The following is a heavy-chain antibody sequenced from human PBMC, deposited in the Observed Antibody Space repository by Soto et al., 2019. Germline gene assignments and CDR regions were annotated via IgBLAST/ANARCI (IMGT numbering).Heavy chain of an antibody. J-gene: IGHJ4*02. CDR3: ARDPTTLHPYSGNYARDY. CDR1: GGSISSGGYY. V-gene: IGHV4-31*03. D-gene: IGHD1-26*01. Sequence: LSLTCTVSGGSISSGGYYWSWIRQHPGKGLEWIGYIYYSGSTYYNPSLKSRVTMTRDTSTSTVYMELSSLRSEGTAVYYCARDPTTLHPYSGNYARDYWGQGTLVTVSS. CDR2: IYYSGST.